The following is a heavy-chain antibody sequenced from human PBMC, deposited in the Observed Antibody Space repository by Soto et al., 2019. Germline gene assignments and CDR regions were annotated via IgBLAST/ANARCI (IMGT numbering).Heavy chain of an antibody. J-gene: IGHJ4*02. CDR3: AKVGRRVVVVPAALDY. D-gene: IGHD2-2*01. CDR1: GFTFSNFG. Sequence: QVQLVESGGGVVQPGGSLRLSCAASGFTFSNFGMHWVRQAPGKGLEWVAVISYDGSNKYYADSLKGRFTISRDNSKNTVYLQMNSLRAEDTAVYYCAKVGRRVVVVPAALDYWGQGTLVTVSS. V-gene: IGHV3-30*18. CDR2: ISYDGSNK.